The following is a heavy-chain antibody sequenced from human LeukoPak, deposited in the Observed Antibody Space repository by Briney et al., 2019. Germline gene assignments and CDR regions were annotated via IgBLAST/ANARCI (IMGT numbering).Heavy chain of an antibody. CDR1: GFTFSSYE. CDR3: AELGITMIGGV. CDR2: ISSSGSTI. J-gene: IGHJ6*04. D-gene: IGHD3-10*02. Sequence: GGSLRLSFAASGFTFSSYEMNWVRPAPAKGLAGVSYISSSGSTIYYADSVKGRFTISRDNAKNSLYLQMNSLRAEDTAVYYCAELGITMIGGVWGKGTTVTISS. V-gene: IGHV3-48*03.